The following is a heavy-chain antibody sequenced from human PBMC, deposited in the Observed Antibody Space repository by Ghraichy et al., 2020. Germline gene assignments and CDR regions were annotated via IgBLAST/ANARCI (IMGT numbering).Heavy chain of an antibody. V-gene: IGHV1-69*13. J-gene: IGHJ4*02. D-gene: IGHD3-10*01. Sequence: SVKVSCKASGGTFRRNAFSWVRQAPGQGLEWMGGFIATVGTANYARKFQGRVTITADESASTAYMVLSSLRSDDTAVYYCATTSGTYYFDFWGQGTLITVSS. CDR2: FIATVGTA. CDR1: GGTFRRNA. CDR3: ATTSGTYYFDF.